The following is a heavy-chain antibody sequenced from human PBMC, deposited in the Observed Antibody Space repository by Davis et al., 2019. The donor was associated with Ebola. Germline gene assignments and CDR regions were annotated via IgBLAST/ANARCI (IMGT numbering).Heavy chain of an antibody. CDR3: AKVFGWFRALDAFDI. J-gene: IGHJ3*02. CDR1: GFTFDDYA. CDR2: ISWNSGSI. Sequence: SLKISCAASGFTFDDYAMHWVRQAPGKGLEWVSGISWNSGSIGYADSVKGRFTISRDNAKNSLYLQMNSLRAEDTALYYCAKVFGWFRALDAFDIWGQGTMVTVSS. D-gene: IGHD3-10*01. V-gene: IGHV3-9*01.